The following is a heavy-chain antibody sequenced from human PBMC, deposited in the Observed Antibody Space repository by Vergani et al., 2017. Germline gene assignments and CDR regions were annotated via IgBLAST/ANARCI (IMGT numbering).Heavy chain of an antibody. V-gene: IGHV3-9*01. CDR2: ISWNSGSI. CDR3: AKDSGMVYASYFDY. Sequence: EVQLVESGGGLVQPGRSLRLSCAASGFTFDDYAMHWVRQAPGKGLEWVSGISWNSGSIGYADSVKGRFTISRDNAKYSLYLQMNSLRAEDTALYYCAKDSGMVYASYFDYWGQGTLVTVSS. D-gene: IGHD2-8*01. CDR1: GFTFDDYA. J-gene: IGHJ4*02.